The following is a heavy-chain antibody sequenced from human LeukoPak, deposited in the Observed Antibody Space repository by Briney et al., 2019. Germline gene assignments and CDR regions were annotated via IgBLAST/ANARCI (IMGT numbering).Heavy chain of an antibody. J-gene: IGHJ1*01. D-gene: IGHD2-21*02. CDR1: GFTFSSYS. CDR3: AREGGVVTAIPEYFQH. CDR2: ISSSSSTI. Sequence: PGGSLRLSCAASGFTFSSYSMNWVRQAPGKGLEWVSYISSSSSTIYYADSVKGRFTISRDNAKNSLYLQMNSLRAEDTAVYYCAREGGVVTAIPEYFQHWGQGTLVTVSS. V-gene: IGHV3-48*04.